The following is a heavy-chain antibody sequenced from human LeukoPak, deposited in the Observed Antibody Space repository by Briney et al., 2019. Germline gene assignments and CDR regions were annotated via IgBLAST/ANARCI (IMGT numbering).Heavy chain of an antibody. CDR2: ISPNSGGT. Sequence: ASVKVSCKASGYTFTGYYMHWVRQAPGQGLEWMGWISPNSGGTNYAQKFQGRVAMTRDTSISTAYMELSRLRSDDTAVYYCARVVEYSSSWYLDYWGQGTLVTVSS. V-gene: IGHV1-2*02. D-gene: IGHD6-13*01. CDR3: ARVVEYSSSWYLDY. CDR1: GYTFTGYY. J-gene: IGHJ4*02.